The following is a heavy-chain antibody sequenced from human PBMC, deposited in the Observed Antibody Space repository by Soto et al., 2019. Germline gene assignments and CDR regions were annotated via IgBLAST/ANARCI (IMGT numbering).Heavy chain of an antibody. CDR2: IGTAGDT. D-gene: IGHD5-12*01. Sequence: PGWSLRLSCASSVFTFISYDMHWVRQATGKGLEWVSAIGTAGDTYYPGSVKGRFTISRENAKNSLHLQMNSLRAGDTAVYYCARSYSGYDPHGMDAWGQGTTVTVSS. V-gene: IGHV3-13*01. CDR1: VFTFISYD. J-gene: IGHJ6*02. CDR3: ARSYSGYDPHGMDA.